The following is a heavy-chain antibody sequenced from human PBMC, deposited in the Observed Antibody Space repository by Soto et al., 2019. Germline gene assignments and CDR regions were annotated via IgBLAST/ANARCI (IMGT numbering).Heavy chain of an antibody. J-gene: IGHJ6*02. CDR2: IDPSDSYT. CDR3: ASHVGASYYYYGMDV. CDR1: GYSFTSYW. Sequence: PGESLKISCQGSGYSFTSYWISWVRQMPGKGLEWMGRIDPSDSYTNYSPSFQGHVTISADKSISTAYLQWSSLKASDTAMYYCASHVGASYYYYGMDVWGQGTTVTVSS. V-gene: IGHV5-10-1*01. D-gene: IGHD1-26*01.